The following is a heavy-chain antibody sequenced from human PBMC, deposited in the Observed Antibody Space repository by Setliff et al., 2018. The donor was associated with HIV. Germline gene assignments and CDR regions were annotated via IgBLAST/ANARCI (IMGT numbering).Heavy chain of an antibody. CDR1: GGSISSYY. CDR2: IYTSGST. D-gene: IGHD2-8*02. J-gene: IGHJ6*03. Sequence: PSETLSLTCTVPGGSISSYYWSWIRQPAGKGLEWIGHIYTSGSTNYNPSLKSRVTMSVDTSKNQFSLKLSSVTAADTAVYYCARVSSTYWYSIFRNYYYHMDVWGKGTTVTVSS. V-gene: IGHV4-4*07. CDR3: ARVSSTYWYSIFRNYYYHMDV.